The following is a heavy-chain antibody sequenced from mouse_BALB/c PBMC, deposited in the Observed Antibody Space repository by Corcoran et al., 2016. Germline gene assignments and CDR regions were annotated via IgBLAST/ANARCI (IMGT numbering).Heavy chain of an antibody. D-gene: IGHD1-1*01. CDR1: GYTFTDYN. J-gene: IGHJ2*01. V-gene: IGHV1-18*01. CDR3: ARRDPTVVYFDY. CDR2: INPNNGGT. Sequence: VLLQQSGPELVKPGASVKIPCQASGYTFTDYNMDWVKQSHGKSLEWIGDINPNNGGTIYNQKFKGKATLTLDKSSSTAYMELRSLTSEDTAVYYCARRDPTVVYFDYWGQGTTLTVSS.